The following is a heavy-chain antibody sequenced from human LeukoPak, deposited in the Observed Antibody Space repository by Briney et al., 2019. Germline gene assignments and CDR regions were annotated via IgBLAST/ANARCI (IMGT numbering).Heavy chain of an antibody. Sequence: GGSLRLSCAASGFTFSSYEMSWVRQAPGKGLEWVSVMYSRGDTYYAKSVKGRFTFSRDISKNTLYLQMNGLRTEDTAMYYCARDAPQVPAAGVLASWGQGTLVIVSS. CDR2: MYSRGDT. CDR1: GFTFSSYE. D-gene: IGHD6-13*01. V-gene: IGHV3-53*01. J-gene: IGHJ5*02. CDR3: ARDAPQVPAAGVLAS.